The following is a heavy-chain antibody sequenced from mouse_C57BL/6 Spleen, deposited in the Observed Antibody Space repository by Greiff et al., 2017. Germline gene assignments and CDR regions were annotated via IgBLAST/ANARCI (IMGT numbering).Heavy chain of an antibody. V-gene: IGHV1-55*01. CDR1: GYTFTSYW. CDR3: SRHDYGSRYYAMDY. D-gene: IGHD1-1*01. Sequence: QVQLQQPGAELVKPGASVKMSCKASGYTFTSYWITWVKQRPGQGLEWIGDIYPGSGSTNYNEKFKSKDTLTVDTSSSTAYMQLSSLTSEYSAVYYVSRHDYGSRYYAMDYWGQGTSVTVSS. J-gene: IGHJ4*01. CDR2: IYPGSGST.